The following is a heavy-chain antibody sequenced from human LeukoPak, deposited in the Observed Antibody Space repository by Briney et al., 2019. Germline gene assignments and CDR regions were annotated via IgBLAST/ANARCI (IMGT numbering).Heavy chain of an antibody. D-gene: IGHD6-25*01. CDR3: ARGHRRRRSSGWPLYNWFDP. Sequence: SETLSLTCAVYGGSFSGYYWSWIRQPPGKGLEWIGEINHSGSTNYNPSLKSRVTISVDTSKNQFSLKLSSVTAADTAVYYCARGHRRRRSSGWPLYNWFDPWGQGTLVTVSS. CDR1: GGSFSGYY. CDR2: INHSGST. V-gene: IGHV4-34*01. J-gene: IGHJ5*02.